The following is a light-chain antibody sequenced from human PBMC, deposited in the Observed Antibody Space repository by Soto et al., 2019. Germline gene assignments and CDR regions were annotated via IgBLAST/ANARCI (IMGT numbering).Light chain of an antibody. CDR1: SSDIGAYNY. Sequence: QSALTQPASVSGSPGQSIAISCTGSSSDIGAYNYVSWYQHHPGKAPKLMIYEVSNRPSGVSNRFSGSKSGNTASLTISGLQAEDEADYYCSSYTSSSTPGFGGGTKLTVL. CDR3: SSYTSSSTPG. V-gene: IGLV2-14*01. CDR2: EVS. J-gene: IGLJ2*01.